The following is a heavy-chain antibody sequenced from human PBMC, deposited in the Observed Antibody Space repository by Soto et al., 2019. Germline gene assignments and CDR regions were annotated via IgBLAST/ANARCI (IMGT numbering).Heavy chain of an antibody. V-gene: IGHV4-59*01. J-gene: IGHJ4*02. CDR1: GVSLSSYY. CDR2: NYYSGTT. D-gene: IGHD5-12*01. CDR3: VREAYIGYGHAIDH. Sequence: SETLSLTCAVSGVSLSSYYWSWIRQPPGKGLEWIGYNYYSGTTNYNPSLKSRVTISVDTSKNQFFLRLTSVTAADTAVYYCVREAYIGYGHAIDHWGQGSLVTVSS.